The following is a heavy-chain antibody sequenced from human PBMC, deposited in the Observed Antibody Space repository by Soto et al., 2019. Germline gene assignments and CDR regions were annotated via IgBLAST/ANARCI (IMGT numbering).Heavy chain of an antibody. Sequence: QVQLVQSGAEVKKPGASVKVSCKASGYTFTSYDINWVRQATGQGLEWMGWMNLNSGNTGYAQKFQGRVTMTRNTSISTAYLELSSLRSEDTAVYYCARGPLGIAAASHYYYMDVWGKGTTVTVSS. J-gene: IGHJ6*03. V-gene: IGHV1-8*01. D-gene: IGHD6-13*01. CDR2: MNLNSGNT. CDR3: ARGPLGIAAASHYYYMDV. CDR1: GYTFTSYD.